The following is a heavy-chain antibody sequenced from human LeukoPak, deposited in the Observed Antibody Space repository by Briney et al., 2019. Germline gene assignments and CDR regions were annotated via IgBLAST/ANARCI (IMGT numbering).Heavy chain of an antibody. J-gene: IGHJ2*01. CDR3: ANSYCGGDCYPLKWYFDL. V-gene: IGHV3-33*08. D-gene: IGHD2-21*02. Sequence: GGSLRLSCAASGFTFSSYGMHWVRQAPGKGLEWVAVIWYDGSKKYYADSVKGRFTISRDNSKNTLYLEMNSLRVEDTAVYYCANSYCGGDCYPLKWYFDLWGRGTLVTVSS. CDR1: GFTFSSYG. CDR2: IWYDGSKK.